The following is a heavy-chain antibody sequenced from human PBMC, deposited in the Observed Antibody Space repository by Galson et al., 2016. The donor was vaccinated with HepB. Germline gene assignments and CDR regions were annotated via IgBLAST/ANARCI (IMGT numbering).Heavy chain of an antibody. D-gene: IGHD2-2*01. J-gene: IGHJ5*02. CDR3: AISTAAVPASINWFDP. CDR2: VLHSGST. Sequence: SETLSLTCAVSGVSITSPNWCTWVRQPPGKGLEWIGEVLHSGSTYYNPSLKSRVTMSVDKSKNHFSLKLTSVTAADTAVYYCAISTAAVPASINWFDPWGQGTLVTVSS. V-gene: IGHV4-4*02. CDR1: GVSITSPNW.